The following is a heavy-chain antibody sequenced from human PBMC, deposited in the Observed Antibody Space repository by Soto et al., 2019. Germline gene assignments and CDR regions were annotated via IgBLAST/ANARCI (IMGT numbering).Heavy chain of an antibody. D-gene: IGHD6-13*01. J-gene: IGHJ3*02. CDR3: AHRLGQSGSNWDSGAFDI. Sequence: QITLNESGPTLVKPTQILTLTCTFSGFSLSTTRVGVGWIRQPPGKALEWLAFIYWDDDKRYSPSLKSRLTITKDTSKSLVVLIMTNIDPMDTATYYCAHRLGQSGSNWDSGAFDIWGQGTMVTVSS. CDR1: GFSLSTTRVG. CDR2: IYWDDDK. V-gene: IGHV2-5*02.